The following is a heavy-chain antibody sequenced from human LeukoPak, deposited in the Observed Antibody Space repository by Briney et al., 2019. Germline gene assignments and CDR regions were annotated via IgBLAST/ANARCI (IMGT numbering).Heavy chain of an antibody. CDR3: AREIIGGASFLDY. Sequence: GGSLRLSCAASGFTFSSYWMHWVRQAPGKELVWVSRINSDGSSTSYADSVKGRFTISRDNAKNTLYLQMNSLRAEDTAVYYCAREIIGGASFLDYWGQGTLVTVSS. J-gene: IGHJ4*02. D-gene: IGHD1-26*01. CDR1: GFTFSSYW. V-gene: IGHV3-74*01. CDR2: INSDGSST.